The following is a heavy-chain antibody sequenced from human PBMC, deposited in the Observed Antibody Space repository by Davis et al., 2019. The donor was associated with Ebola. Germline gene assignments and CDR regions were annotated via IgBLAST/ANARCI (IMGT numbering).Heavy chain of an antibody. CDR1: GFTFSGSA. J-gene: IGHJ4*02. CDR3: TSTTNLIDY. CDR2: IRSKANSYAT. V-gene: IGHV3-73*01. D-gene: IGHD1-26*01. Sequence: GESLKISCAASGFTFSGSAMHWVRQASGKGLKWVGRIRSKANSYATAYAASVKGRFTIPRDDSKNTAYLQMNSLKTEDTAVYYCTSTTNLIDYWGQGTLVTVSS.